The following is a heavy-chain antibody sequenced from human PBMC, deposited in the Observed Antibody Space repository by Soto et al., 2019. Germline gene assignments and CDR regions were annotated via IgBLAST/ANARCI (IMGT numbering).Heavy chain of an antibody. J-gene: IGHJ6*02. CDR3: AETGTTGYYGMDV. V-gene: IGHV1-69*13. CDR2: IIPIFGTA. CDR1: GGTFSSYA. Sequence: ASVKVSCKASGGTFSSYAISWVRQAPGQGLEWMGGIIPIFGTANYAQKFQGRVTITADESTSTVYMELSSLRSEDTAVYYCAETGTTGYYGMDVWGQGTTVTVSS. D-gene: IGHD1-7*01.